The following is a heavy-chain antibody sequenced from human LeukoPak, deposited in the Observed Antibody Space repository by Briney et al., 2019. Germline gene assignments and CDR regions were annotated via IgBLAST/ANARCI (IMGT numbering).Heavy chain of an antibody. CDR1: GFTFSSYW. CDR2: IKQDGSEK. D-gene: IGHD5-12*01. CDR3: AGEGRYSGYDYDYFDY. V-gene: IGHV3-7*01. Sequence: GGSLRLSCAASGFTFSSYWMSWVRQAPGKGLEWVANIKQDGSEKYYVDSVKGRFTISRDNAKNSLYLQMNSLRAEDTAVYYCAGEGRYSGYDYDYFDYWGQGTLVTVSS. J-gene: IGHJ4*02.